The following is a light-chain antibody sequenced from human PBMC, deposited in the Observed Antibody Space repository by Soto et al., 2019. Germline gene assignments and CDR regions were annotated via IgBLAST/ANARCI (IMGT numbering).Light chain of an antibody. CDR1: QSVGNNY. CDR2: DAS. V-gene: IGKV3-20*01. CDR3: QQYGSTPLT. Sequence: EIVLTQSPGTLSLSPGERATLSCRASQSVGNNYLAWYQQKPGQAPRFLIYDASSRATGIPDRFSGSGSGTDFTLTISRLEPEDVAVYYCQQYGSTPLTFGEGTKVEIK. J-gene: IGKJ4*01.